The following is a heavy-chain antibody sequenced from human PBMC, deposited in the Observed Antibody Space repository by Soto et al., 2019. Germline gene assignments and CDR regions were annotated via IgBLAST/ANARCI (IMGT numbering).Heavy chain of an antibody. CDR3: ARDAFEYSSSFEGSFDY. CDR2: ISAYNGNT. D-gene: IGHD6-6*01. J-gene: IGHJ4*02. V-gene: IGHV1-18*01. Sequence: ASVKVSCKASGYTFTSYGISWVRQAPGQGLEWMGWISAYNGNTNYAQKLQGRVTMTTDTSTSTAYMELRSLRSDDTAVYYCARDAFEYSSSFEGSFDYWGQGTLVTVSS. CDR1: GYTFTSYG.